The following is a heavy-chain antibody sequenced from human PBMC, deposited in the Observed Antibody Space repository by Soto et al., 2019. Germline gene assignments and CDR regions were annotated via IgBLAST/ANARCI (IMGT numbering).Heavy chain of an antibody. CDR2: IYYSGST. Sequence: PSETLCLTCTVSGCFISSVSYYWGWIRQPPGKGLEWIGSIYYSGSTYYNPSLKSRVTISVDTSKNQFSLKLSSVTAADTAVYYCARRLYYDSSGFEGCGMDVWGQGTMVT. CDR1: GCFISSVSYY. CDR3: ARRLYYDSSGFEGCGMDV. J-gene: IGHJ6*02. D-gene: IGHD3-22*01. V-gene: IGHV4-39*01.